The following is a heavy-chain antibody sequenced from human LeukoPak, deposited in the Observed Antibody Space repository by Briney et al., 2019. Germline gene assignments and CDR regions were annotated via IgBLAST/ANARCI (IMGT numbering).Heavy chain of an antibody. Sequence: GGSLRLSCAVSGMTFSNYWMSWFRQTPGKGLEWVATINQDESEKYYLDSVKGRFTISRDNAKNSLYLQMHSLTAEDTALYYCARYCTFRTCSGTKFDSWGPGTLVTVSS. CDR3: ARYCTFRTCSGTKFDS. D-gene: IGHD1-1*01. J-gene: IGHJ4*02. CDR2: INQDESEK. CDR1: GMTFSNYW. V-gene: IGHV3-7*03.